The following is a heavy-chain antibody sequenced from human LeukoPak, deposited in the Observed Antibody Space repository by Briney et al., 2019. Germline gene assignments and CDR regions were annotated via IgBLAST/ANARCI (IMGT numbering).Heavy chain of an antibody. CDR2: IYTSGST. V-gene: IGHV4-4*07. Sequence: SETLSLTCTVSGGSISSYYWSWIRQPAGKGLEWIGRIYTSGSTNYNPSLKSRVTISVDTSKNQFSLKLSSVTAADTAVYYCARHAHYHDRSGYYDYWGQGTPVTVSS. CDR3: ARHAHYHDRSGYYDY. CDR1: GGSISSYY. D-gene: IGHD3-22*01. J-gene: IGHJ4*02.